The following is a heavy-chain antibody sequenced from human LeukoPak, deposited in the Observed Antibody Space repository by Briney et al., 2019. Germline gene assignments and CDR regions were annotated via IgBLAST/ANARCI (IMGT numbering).Heavy chain of an antibody. CDR3: ARAGQWLETNWFDP. CDR2: IYYSGHT. Sequence: PSETLSLTCTVSGGSISSYYWSWIRQPPGKGLEWIGYIYYSGHTNYNPSLKSRVTISVDTSKTQSSLKLTSVTAADTAVYYCARAGQWLETNWFDPWGQGTLVTVSS. D-gene: IGHD6-19*01. J-gene: IGHJ5*02. V-gene: IGHV4-59*01. CDR1: GGSISSYY.